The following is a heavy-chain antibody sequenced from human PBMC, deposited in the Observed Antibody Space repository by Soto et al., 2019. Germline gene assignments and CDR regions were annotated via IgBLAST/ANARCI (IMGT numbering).Heavy chain of an antibody. V-gene: IGHV1-3*01. Sequence: RLEWMGWINAGNGNTKYSQKFQGRVTTTRDTSASTAYMELSSLRSEDTAVYYCAREWGYWDIVVVPAAYGMDVWGQGTTVTVSS. CDR2: INAGNGNT. J-gene: IGHJ6*02. CDR3: AREWGYWDIVVVPAAYGMDV. D-gene: IGHD2-2*01.